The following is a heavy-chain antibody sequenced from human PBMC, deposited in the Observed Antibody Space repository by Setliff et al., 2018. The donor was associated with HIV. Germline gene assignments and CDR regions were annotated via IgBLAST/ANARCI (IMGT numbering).Heavy chain of an antibody. D-gene: IGHD7-27*01. CDR3: VRPEQANDWGYYFDS. V-gene: IGHV4-39*01. CDR2: IYRSGSTY. CDR1: GGSISSYSYF. Sequence: SETLSLTCTVSGGSISSYSYFWGWVRQPPGKGLEWIGNIYRSGSTYYYNPSLKSRVTMSVDTSKNQFSMKLSSVTAADTAVYYCVRPEQANDWGYYFDSWGQGTLVTAPQ. J-gene: IGHJ4*02.